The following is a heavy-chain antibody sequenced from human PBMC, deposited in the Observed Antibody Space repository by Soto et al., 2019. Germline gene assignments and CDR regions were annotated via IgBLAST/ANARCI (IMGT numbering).Heavy chain of an antibody. CDR1: GFTFSSYG. J-gene: IGHJ6*02. Sequence: QVQLVESGGGVVQPGRSLRLSCAASGFTFSSYGMHWVRQAPGKGLEWVAIISYDGSNKYYADSVKGRFTVSRDTSKNTQSLPINSPRSEHMAAYSCANAGQAMVEVQGSEYCGMGVWGHGTTVTVS. D-gene: IGHD5-18*01. CDR3: ANAGQAMVEVQGSEYCGMGV. CDR2: ISYDGSNK. V-gene: IGHV3-30*18.